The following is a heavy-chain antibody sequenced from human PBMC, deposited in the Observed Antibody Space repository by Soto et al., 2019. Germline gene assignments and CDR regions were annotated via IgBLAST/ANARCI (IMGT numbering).Heavy chain of an antibody. J-gene: IGHJ4*02. CDR1: GFTFSTYA. V-gene: IGHV3-23*01. Sequence: GSLRHSCAASGFTFSTYAMSWVRQDPGKGLEWVSVISASGDFTYYADSVKGRFTISRDNSKNTLFLQMNSLRPEDTAIYYCAKDRPGVTQSSIDYWGQGALVTVSS. CDR2: ISASGDFT. CDR3: AKDRPGVTQSSIDY. D-gene: IGHD3-10*01.